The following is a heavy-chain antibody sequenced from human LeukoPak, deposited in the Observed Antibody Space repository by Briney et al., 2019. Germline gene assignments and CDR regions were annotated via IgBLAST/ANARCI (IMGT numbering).Heavy chain of an antibody. J-gene: IGHJ4*02. D-gene: IGHD3-16*01. CDR3: AERPSVMLTDPPPYFDF. CDR1: GFTFSYYA. V-gene: IGHV3-23*01. CDR2: ITGSGGST. Sequence: GGSLRLSCAASGFTFSYYAMCWVRQAPGKGLEWVSGITGSGGSTYISGSVRGRFTISRDNSKSALYLQMNSLRPEDTAVYYCAERPSVMLTDPPPYFDFWGQGTLVTVSS.